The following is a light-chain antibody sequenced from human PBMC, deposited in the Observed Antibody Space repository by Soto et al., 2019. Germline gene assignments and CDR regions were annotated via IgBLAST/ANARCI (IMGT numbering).Light chain of an antibody. CDR2: GAS. Sequence: EIVLTQSPGTLSLSPGERATLSCRASQSVSSIYLAWYQQKPGQAPRLLIYGASSRATGIPDRFSGSGSGTDFTLTISRLEPEDFAVYYCQHYGSSPWTFGQGTKVEI. V-gene: IGKV3-20*01. J-gene: IGKJ1*01. CDR3: QHYGSSPWT. CDR1: QSVSSIY.